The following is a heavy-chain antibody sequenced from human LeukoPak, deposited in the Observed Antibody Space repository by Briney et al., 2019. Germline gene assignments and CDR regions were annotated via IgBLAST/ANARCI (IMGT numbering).Heavy chain of an antibody. V-gene: IGHV3-30*02. Sequence: PGGSLRLSCAASGFTFSSYGMHWVRQAPGKGLEWVAVIWYGGSNKYYADSVKGRFTISRDNSKNTLYLQMNSLRAEDTAVYYCAKTFGSPSSWYLDYWGQGTLVTVSS. CDR2: IWYGGSNK. CDR3: AKTFGSPSSWYLDY. D-gene: IGHD6-13*01. J-gene: IGHJ4*02. CDR1: GFTFSSYG.